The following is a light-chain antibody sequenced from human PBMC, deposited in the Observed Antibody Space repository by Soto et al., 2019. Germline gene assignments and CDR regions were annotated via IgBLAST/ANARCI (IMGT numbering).Light chain of an antibody. V-gene: IGLV2-23*01. CDR2: EGS. J-gene: IGLJ3*02. CDR1: SSDVGCYNL. Sequence: QSALTQPASVSGSPGQSITISCTGTSSDVGCYNLVSWYQQHPGKAPKLMIYEGSKRPSGVSNRFSGSKSGNTASLTISGLQAEDEADYYCCSYAGSSTVFGGGTKITVL. CDR3: CSYAGSSTV.